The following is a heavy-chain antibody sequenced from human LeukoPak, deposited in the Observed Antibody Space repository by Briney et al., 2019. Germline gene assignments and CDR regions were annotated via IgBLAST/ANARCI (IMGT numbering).Heavy chain of an antibody. J-gene: IGHJ4*02. D-gene: IGHD6-19*01. CDR1: GFTFSSYW. V-gene: IGHV3-7*01. CDR2: IKEDGGEQ. Sequence: GGSLRLSCAASGFTFSSYWMTWVRQTPGKGLEWVANIKEDGGEQNYVDSVEGRFTISRDNTKNSVFLQMNSLRAEDTAIYYCARDRAVAGLFDNWGQGTLVTVSS. CDR3: ARDRAVAGLFDN.